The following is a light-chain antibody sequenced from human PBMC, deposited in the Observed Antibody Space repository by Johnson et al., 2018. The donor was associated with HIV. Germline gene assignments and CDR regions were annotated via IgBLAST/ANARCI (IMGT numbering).Light chain of an antibody. V-gene: IGLV1-51*01. Sequence: QSVLTQPPSVSAAPGQKVTISCSGSSSNIGNNYVSWYQQLPGTAPKLLIYDNNKRPSGIPDRFSGSKSGTSATLGITGLQTGDEADYYFGTWNSSLSGGPYVFGTGTKVTAL. CDR2: DNN. J-gene: IGLJ1*01. CDR3: GTWNSSLSGGPYV. CDR1: SSNIGNNY.